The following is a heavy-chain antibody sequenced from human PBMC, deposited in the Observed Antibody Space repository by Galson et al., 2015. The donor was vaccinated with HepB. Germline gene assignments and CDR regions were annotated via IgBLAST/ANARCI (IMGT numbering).Heavy chain of an antibody. CDR3: ARDLLRDTTRIVGGRRISDY. CDR2: ISPNSGDT. J-gene: IGHJ4*02. D-gene: IGHD2-21*01. CDR1: GYTFTGYY. Sequence: SVKVSCKASGYTFTGYYMHWVRQAPGQGLEWMGWISPNSGDTHYAQKFQGRVTMTRDTSISTAYMELSRLRSDDTAVYYCARDLLRDTTRIVGGRRISDYWGQGTLVTVSS. V-gene: IGHV1-2*02.